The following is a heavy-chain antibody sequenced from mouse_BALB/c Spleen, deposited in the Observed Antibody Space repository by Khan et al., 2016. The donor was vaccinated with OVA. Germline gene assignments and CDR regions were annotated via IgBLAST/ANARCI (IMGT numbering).Heavy chain of an antibody. J-gene: IGHJ3*01. Sequence: VQLKQSGAELVTPGASVKLSCTASGFTIKDTYMHWVKQRPEQGLEWIGRIDPANGNTKYDPMYQGKATITADTSSNTAYLLLSILTSEGTAVYYCARYYWDVFAYWGQGTLVTVSA. V-gene: IGHV14-3*02. CDR1: GFTIKDTY. D-gene: IGHD4-1*01. CDR3: ARYYWDVFAY. CDR2: IDPANGNT.